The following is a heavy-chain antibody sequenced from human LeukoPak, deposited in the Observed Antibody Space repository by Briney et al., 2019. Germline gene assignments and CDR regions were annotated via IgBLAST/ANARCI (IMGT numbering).Heavy chain of an antibody. Sequence: ASVKVSCKASGYTFTSYYMHWVRQAPGRGLEWMGIINPSDGSTSYAQKFQGRVTMTRDTSTSTVYMELSSLRSEDTAVYYCARAMGSGWELFDYWGQGTLVTVSS. D-gene: IGHD1-26*01. J-gene: IGHJ4*02. CDR3: ARAMGSGWELFDY. V-gene: IGHV1-46*01. CDR2: INPSDGST. CDR1: GYTFTSYY.